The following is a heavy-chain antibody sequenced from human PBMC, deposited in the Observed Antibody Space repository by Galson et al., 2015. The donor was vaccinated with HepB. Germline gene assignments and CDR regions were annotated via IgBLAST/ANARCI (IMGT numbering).Heavy chain of an antibody. J-gene: IGHJ5*02. CDR2: FDPEDGET. CDR1: GYTLTELS. V-gene: IGHV1-24*01. CDR3: ATGWTYCTNGVCAGGDWFDP. D-gene: IGHD2-8*01. Sequence: SVKVSCKVSGYTLTELSMHWVRQAPGKGLEWMGGFDPEDGETIYAQKFQGRVTMTEDTSTDTAYMELSSLRSEDTAVYYCATGWTYCTNGVCAGGDWFDPWGQGTLVTVSS.